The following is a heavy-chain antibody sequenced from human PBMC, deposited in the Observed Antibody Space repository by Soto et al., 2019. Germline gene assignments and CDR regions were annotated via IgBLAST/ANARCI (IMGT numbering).Heavy chain of an antibody. Sequence: SVKVSCKASGGTFSSYAISWVRQAPGQGLEWMGGIIPIFGTANYAQKFQGRVTMTRDTSTSTVYMELSSLRSEDTAVYYCARGRTYSGYDLEDAFDIWGQGTMVTVSS. J-gene: IGHJ3*02. CDR2: IIPIFGTA. V-gene: IGHV1-69*05. CDR3: ARGRTYSGYDLEDAFDI. D-gene: IGHD5-12*01. CDR1: GGTFSSYA.